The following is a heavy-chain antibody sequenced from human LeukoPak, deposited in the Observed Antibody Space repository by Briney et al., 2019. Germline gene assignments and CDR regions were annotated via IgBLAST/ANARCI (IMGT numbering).Heavy chain of an antibody. J-gene: IGHJ4*02. CDR1: GFIFSNYA. CDR2: IRGSGSST. Sequence: TGGSLRLSCAASGFIFSNYAMSWVRQAPGKGLEWVSGIRGSGSSTYYADSVKGRFTISRGDSKNTLYLQMNSLGAEDTAVYYCAKAGQQLVYDPKFDYWGQGTLVTVSS. D-gene: IGHD6-6*01. V-gene: IGHV3-23*01. CDR3: AKAGQQLVYDPKFDY.